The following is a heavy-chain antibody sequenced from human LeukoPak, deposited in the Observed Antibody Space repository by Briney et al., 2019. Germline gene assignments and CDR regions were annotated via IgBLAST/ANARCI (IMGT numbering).Heavy chain of an antibody. Sequence: GESLRISCKGSGYSFINYWIGWVRQMPGKGLEWMGIIYPGDSDTRYSPSFQGQVTISADKSISTAYLQWSSLKASDTAMYYCARDCSGGSCYRPGAFDIWGQGTMVTVSS. CDR1: GYSFINYW. CDR2: IYPGDSDT. CDR3: ARDCSGGSCYRPGAFDI. D-gene: IGHD2-15*01. J-gene: IGHJ3*02. V-gene: IGHV5-51*01.